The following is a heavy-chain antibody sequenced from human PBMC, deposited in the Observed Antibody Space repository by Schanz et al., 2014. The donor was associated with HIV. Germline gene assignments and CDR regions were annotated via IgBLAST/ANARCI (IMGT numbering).Heavy chain of an antibody. J-gene: IGHJ4*02. CDR1: GFTFEDYA. CDR3: AREGATGYITY. D-gene: IGHD5-18*01. CDR2: ITWNRGKI. V-gene: IGHV3-9*01. Sequence: QLVESGGGVVQPGRSLRLSCAASGFTFEDYAMHWVRQAPGKGLEWVPGITWNRGKINYGGSVKGRFTISRDNPKTSLYLQMSSLRAEDTAVYYCAREGATGYITYWGQGTLVTVSS.